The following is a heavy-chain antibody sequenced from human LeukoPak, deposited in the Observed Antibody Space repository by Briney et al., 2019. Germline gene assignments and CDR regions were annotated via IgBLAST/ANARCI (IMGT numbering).Heavy chain of an antibody. CDR2: ISSSSSYM. CDR3: ARHDYGDYVPDY. D-gene: IGHD4-17*01. V-gene: IGHV3-21*01. J-gene: IGHJ4*02. CDR1: GFTFSSYS. Sequence: GGSLRLSCAASGFTFSSYSMNWVRQAPGKGLEWVSSISSSSSYMYYADSVKGRFTISRDNAKNSLYLQMNSLRAEDTAVYYCARHDYGDYVPDYWGQGTLVTVSS.